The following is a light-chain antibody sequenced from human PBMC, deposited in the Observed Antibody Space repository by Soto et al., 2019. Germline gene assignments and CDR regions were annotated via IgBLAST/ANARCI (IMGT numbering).Light chain of an antibody. V-gene: IGLV1-40*01. CDR3: QSYDISLRGYV. CDR2: GNT. Sequence: QSVLTQPPSVSGAPGQRVTISCIGGSSNIGAGYDVHWYQQLPGTAPKLLIYGNTDRPSGVPDRFSGSKSGTSASLAITGLQPEDEADYYCQSYDISLRGYVFGDGTKLTVL. CDR1: SSNIGAGYD. J-gene: IGLJ1*01.